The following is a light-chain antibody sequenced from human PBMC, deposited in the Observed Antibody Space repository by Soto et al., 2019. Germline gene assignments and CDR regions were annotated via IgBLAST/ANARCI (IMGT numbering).Light chain of an antibody. CDR3: QHYNNLPPFT. CDR2: GAS. J-gene: IGKJ3*01. CDR1: QDIGTS. V-gene: IGKV1-33*01. Sequence: DIQMTQSPSSLSASVGARVSITCQASQDIGTSLSWFHHKPGRAPKLLIYGASYLETGVPSRFRGSGSWTDFTFTITSLQPEDIATYYCQHYNNLPPFTFGPGTIVDIK.